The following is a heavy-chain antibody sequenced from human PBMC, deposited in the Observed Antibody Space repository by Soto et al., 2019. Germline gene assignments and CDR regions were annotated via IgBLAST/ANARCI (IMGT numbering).Heavy chain of an antibody. J-gene: IGHJ4*02. CDR1: GGSISNYY. V-gene: IGHV4-59*01. CDR3: ARGNGRLDY. Sequence: SETLSLTCTVSGGSISNYYWSWIRQPPGKGLEWIGYIYYSGSTNYNPSLKSRVTISVDTSKNQFSLKLSSVAAADTAVYYCARGNGRLDYWGQGTLVTVSS. CDR2: IYYSGST.